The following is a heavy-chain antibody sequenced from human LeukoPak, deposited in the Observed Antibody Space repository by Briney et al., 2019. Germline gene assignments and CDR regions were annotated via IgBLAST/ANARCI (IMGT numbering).Heavy chain of an antibody. J-gene: IGHJ6*02. Sequence: SETLSLTCTVSGGSVSSGTYYWSGIRQPPGKGLEWIGYIYYSGSTNYNPSLKSRVTISVDTSKNQFSLKLSSVTAADTAVYYCARDKLGYGLGSYYPYGMDVWGQGTTVTVSS. V-gene: IGHV4-61*01. D-gene: IGHD3-10*01. CDR3: ARDKLGYGLGSYYPYGMDV. CDR2: IYYSGST. CDR1: GGSVSSGTYY.